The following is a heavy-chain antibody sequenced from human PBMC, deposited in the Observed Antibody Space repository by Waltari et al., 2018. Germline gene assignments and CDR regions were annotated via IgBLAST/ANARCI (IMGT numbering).Heavy chain of an antibody. CDR3: ARDRGIGLYFDS. D-gene: IGHD1-26*01. CDR1: GDSMNSTSW. J-gene: IGHJ4*02. Sequence: QLQDSGPGLVQPSGTLSLTCPVSGDSMNSTSWWSWVRQPPEKGLEWIGQIHRSGRNNYNPSLESRVTISLDTSNRQFSLKLTSTTAADTAVYYCARDRGIGLYFDSWGQGTLVTVSP. V-gene: IGHV4-4*02. CDR2: IHRSGRN.